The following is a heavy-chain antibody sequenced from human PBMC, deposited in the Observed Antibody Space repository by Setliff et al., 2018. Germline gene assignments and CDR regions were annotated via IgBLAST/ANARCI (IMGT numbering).Heavy chain of an antibody. V-gene: IGHV1-46*01. J-gene: IGHJ4*02. D-gene: IGHD5-18*01. CDR1: GYTFTSYD. Sequence: GASVKVSCKASGYTFTSYDINWVRQAPGQGLEWMGIINPSGGSTSYAQKFQGRVTMTRDTSTSTVYMELSSLRSEDTAVYYCARWGTAMVSFSDYWGQGTLVTVSS. CDR2: INPSGGST. CDR3: ARWGTAMVSFSDY.